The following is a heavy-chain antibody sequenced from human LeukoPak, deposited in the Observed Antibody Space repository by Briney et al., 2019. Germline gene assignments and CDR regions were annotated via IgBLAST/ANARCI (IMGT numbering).Heavy chain of an antibody. J-gene: IGHJ2*01. CDR1: GGSISSYY. D-gene: IGHD2-2*01. Sequence: SETLSLTCTVSGGSISSYYWSWIRQPAGKGLEWIGRIYTSGSTNYNPSLKSRVTMSVDTSKNQFSLKLSSVTAADTAVYYCARDVPWYCSSTSCPVYWYFDLWGRGTLVTVSS. V-gene: IGHV4-4*07. CDR3: ARDVPWYCSSTSCPVYWYFDL. CDR2: IYTSGST.